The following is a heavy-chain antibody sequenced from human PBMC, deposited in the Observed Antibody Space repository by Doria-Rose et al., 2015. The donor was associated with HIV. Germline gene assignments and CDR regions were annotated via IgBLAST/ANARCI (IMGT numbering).Heavy chain of an antibody. CDR3: ATGVTLDY. J-gene: IGHJ4*02. Sequence: VQLVESGGGLVRLGGSLRLSCATSGFTFSSHRINWVRQAPGKGLERVSSISSTSAYINYADSVRGRFTISRDNARNSLYLQMDSLSAEDTAIYYCATGVTLDYWGQGTLVTVSS. D-gene: IGHD3-10*01. V-gene: IGHV3-21*01. CDR2: ISSTSAYI. CDR1: GFTFSSHR.